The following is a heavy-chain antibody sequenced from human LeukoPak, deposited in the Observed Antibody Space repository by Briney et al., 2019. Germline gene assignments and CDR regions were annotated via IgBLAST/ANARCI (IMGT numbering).Heavy chain of an antibody. J-gene: IGHJ4*02. D-gene: IGHD3-22*01. Sequence: GGSLRLSCAASGFTVSSNYMSWVRQAPGKGLEWVSVIYSGGSTYYADSVKGRFTISRDNSKNTLYLQMNSLRAEDTAVYYCARRGPYYYDSSGYYSPFDYWGQGTLVTVSS. CDR3: ARRGPYYYDSSGYYSPFDY. CDR2: IYSGGST. V-gene: IGHV3-53*01. CDR1: GFTVSSNY.